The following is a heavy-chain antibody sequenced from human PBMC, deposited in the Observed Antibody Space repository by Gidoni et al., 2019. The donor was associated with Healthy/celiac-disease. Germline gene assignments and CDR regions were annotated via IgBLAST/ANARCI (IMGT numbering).Heavy chain of an antibody. J-gene: IGHJ6*03. V-gene: IGHV3-48*01. CDR3: ASQDCSSTSCYFPYYYYYMDV. CDR2: ISSSSSTI. Sequence: EVQLVESGGGLVQPGGSLRLSCAASGFTFSSYSMTWVRQAPGKGLEWVSYISSSSSTIYYADSVKGRFTISRDNAKNSLYLQMNSLRAEDTAVYYCASQDCSSTSCYFPYYYYYMDVWGKGTTVTVSS. D-gene: IGHD2-2*01. CDR1: GFTFSSYS.